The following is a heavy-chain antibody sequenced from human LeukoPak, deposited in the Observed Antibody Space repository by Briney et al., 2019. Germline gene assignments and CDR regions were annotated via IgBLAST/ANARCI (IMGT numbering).Heavy chain of an antibody. CDR1: GGTFSSSS. CDR3: ARGPYGWYYFDT. Sequence: SVKVSCKASGGTFSSSSIGWVRQAPGQGLEWMGRIVPIFATPNYAQKFQGRVTITTDESTNTAYMELTSLRSDDTAVYYCARGPYGWYYFDTWGQGTLVTVSS. J-gene: IGHJ5*02. V-gene: IGHV1-69*05. CDR2: IVPIFATP. D-gene: IGHD1-26*01.